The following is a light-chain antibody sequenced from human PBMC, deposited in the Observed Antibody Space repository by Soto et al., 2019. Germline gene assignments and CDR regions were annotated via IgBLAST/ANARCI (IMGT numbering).Light chain of an antibody. Sequence: KVLTQSPAALSVSPGERATLSCRASQSVNSNLAWYQQKPGQAPRLLLYGASTRATGIPARFSGSASGTEFTLTISSLQSEDSAVYYCQQYNDWPLTFGGGTKVDI. J-gene: IGKJ4*01. CDR2: GAS. CDR3: QQYNDWPLT. V-gene: IGKV3-15*01. CDR1: QSVNSN.